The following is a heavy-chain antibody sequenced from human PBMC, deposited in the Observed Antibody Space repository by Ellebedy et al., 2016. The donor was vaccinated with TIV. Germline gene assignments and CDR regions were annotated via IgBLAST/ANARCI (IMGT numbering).Heavy chain of an antibody. J-gene: IGHJ4*02. Sequence: ASVKVSCKASGYTFTNYALNWVRQAPGQGLEWMGWINTNTGSPTYAQGFTGRFVFSLDTSASTAYLQISSLQADEHAVYYCARLAATQWMVSDYWGQGTLVTVSS. CDR2: INTNTGSP. V-gene: IGHV7-4-1*02. CDR3: ARLAATQWMVSDY. CDR1: GYTFTNYA. D-gene: IGHD6-19*01.